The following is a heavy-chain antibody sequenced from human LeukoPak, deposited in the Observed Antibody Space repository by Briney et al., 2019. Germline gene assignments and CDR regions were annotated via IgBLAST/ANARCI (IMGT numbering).Heavy chain of an antibody. D-gene: IGHD3-10*01. CDR2: ISSSSSYI. CDR3: ARDDRVQGVIIRVFDY. Sequence: PGGSLRLSCAASGFTFSSYSMNWVRQAPGKGLEWVSSISSSSSYIYYADSVKGRFTISRDNAKNSLYLQMNSLRAEDTAVYYCARDDRVQGVIIRVFDYWGQGTLVTVSS. CDR1: GFTFSSYS. V-gene: IGHV3-21*01. J-gene: IGHJ4*02.